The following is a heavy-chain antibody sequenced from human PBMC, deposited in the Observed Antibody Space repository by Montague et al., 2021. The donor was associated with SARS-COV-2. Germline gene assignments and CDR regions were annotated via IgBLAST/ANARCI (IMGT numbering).Heavy chain of an antibody. Sequence: SLRLSCAASGFTFSIYAMPWVRPAPGEGLEWVSIISPAGITTFYADSVKGRFPISRDNSKNTLYLHLNSLRAEDTAVFYCAKEGEHTVQGRFDSWGHGTMVTVSS. CDR3: AKEGEHTVQGRFDS. V-gene: IGHV3-30*04. D-gene: IGHD4-17*01. J-gene: IGHJ4*01. CDR2: ISPAGITT. CDR1: GFTFSIYA.